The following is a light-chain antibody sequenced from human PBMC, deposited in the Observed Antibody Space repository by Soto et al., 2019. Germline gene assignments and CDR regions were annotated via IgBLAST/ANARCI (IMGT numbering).Light chain of an antibody. Sequence: EIVMTQSPATLSVSPGERATLSCRASQSVSSNLAWYQQKPDQAPRLLIYGASTRATGIPARFSGSGSGTEFTLTISSLQSEYFAFYYCQQYNNWPQTFGQGTKVEIK. J-gene: IGKJ1*01. CDR1: QSVSSN. CDR2: GAS. CDR3: QQYNNWPQT. V-gene: IGKV3-15*01.